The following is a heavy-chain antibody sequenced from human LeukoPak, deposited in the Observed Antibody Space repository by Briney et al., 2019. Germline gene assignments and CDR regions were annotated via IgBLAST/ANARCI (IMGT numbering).Heavy chain of an antibody. Sequence: GGSLRLSCAASGFTFSSYSMNWVRQAPGKGLEWVSSISSSSSYIYYADSVKGRFTISRDNAKNSLYLQMNSLRAEDTAVYYCARDRITMIGPADAIDIWGQGTMVTVSS. J-gene: IGHJ3*02. CDR2: ISSSSSYI. V-gene: IGHV3-21*01. CDR3: ARDRITMIGPADAIDI. CDR1: GFTFSSYS. D-gene: IGHD3-22*01.